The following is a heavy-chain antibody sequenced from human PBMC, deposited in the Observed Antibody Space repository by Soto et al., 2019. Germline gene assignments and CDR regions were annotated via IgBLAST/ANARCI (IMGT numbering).Heavy chain of an antibody. CDR3: AGGGIMYGDYRSMDV. J-gene: IGHJ6*03. CDR2: LSSSSSYI. CDR1: GFTFSSYN. V-gene: IGHV3-21*01. Sequence: EVQLVESGGGLVKPGGSLRLSCAASGFTFSSYNMNWVRQAPGKGLEWVSSLSSSSSYIYYADSVKGRFTISRDNATNSLYLQMNSLRAEDTAVYYCAGGGIMYGDYRSMDVWGKGTTVTVSS. D-gene: IGHD4-17*01.